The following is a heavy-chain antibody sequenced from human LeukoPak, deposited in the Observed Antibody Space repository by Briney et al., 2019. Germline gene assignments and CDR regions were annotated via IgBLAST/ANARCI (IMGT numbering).Heavy chain of an antibody. D-gene: IGHD4-11*01. J-gene: IGHJ5*02. CDR1: GYTSSDYY. V-gene: IGHV1-2*04. CDR2: IDPHSGDT. CDR3: ARERFLPSVLQYHNWFDP. Sequence: ASVKVSCKASGYTSSDYYIHWVRQAPGQGLEWMGWIDPHSGDTNYAQRFQGWVTMTRDTSISTAYMELSRLKSDDTAVYYCARERFLPSVLQYHNWFDPWGQGTLVTVSS.